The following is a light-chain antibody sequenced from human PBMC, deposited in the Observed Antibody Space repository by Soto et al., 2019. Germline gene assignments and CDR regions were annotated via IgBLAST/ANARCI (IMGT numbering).Light chain of an antibody. Sequence: EIVLTQSQANLSSSPGERATLSCRASQSLDTYLAWYQQKPGQAPRLLIYDASDRATGIPARFSGSGSGTAFTLAISGIEPEDFALYYCQQRYNWPLTFGGGTKVDIE. CDR3: QQRYNWPLT. CDR1: QSLDTY. V-gene: IGKV3-11*01. CDR2: DAS. J-gene: IGKJ4*01.